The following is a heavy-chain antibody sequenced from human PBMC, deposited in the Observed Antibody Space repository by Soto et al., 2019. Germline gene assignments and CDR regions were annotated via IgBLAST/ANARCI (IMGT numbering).Heavy chain of an antibody. V-gene: IGHV4-38-2*02. CDR1: GYPISTGYY. D-gene: IGHD6-19*01. J-gene: IGHJ4*02. Sequence: PSETLALTCTVSGYPISTGYYWAWVRQSPGKGLEWRGGVSRSGAAYFSPALQRRVAISVDTSSNQFSLHRRSVTATDAAVYYCARDYPYALDGAGYFDVWGPGTSVTVSS. CDR3: ARDYPYALDGAGYFDV. CDR2: VSRSGAA.